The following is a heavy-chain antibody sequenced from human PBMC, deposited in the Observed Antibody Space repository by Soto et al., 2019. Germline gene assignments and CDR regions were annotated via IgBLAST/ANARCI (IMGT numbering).Heavy chain of an antibody. J-gene: IGHJ6*02. CDR3: ARKRRTYYYYGMNV. CDR2: IYYSGST. Sequence: SETLSLTCTVSGGSISSYYWSWIRQPPGKGLEWIGYIYYSGSTNYNPSLKSRVTISVDTSKNQFSLKLSSVTAADTAVYYCARKRRTYYYYGMNVWGQWTTVTVSS. V-gene: IGHV4-59*01. CDR1: GGSISSYY.